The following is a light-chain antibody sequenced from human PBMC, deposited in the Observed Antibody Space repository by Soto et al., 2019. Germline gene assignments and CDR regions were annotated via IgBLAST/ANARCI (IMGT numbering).Light chain of an antibody. J-gene: IGKJ4*01. V-gene: IGKV1-8*01. Sequence: AIRMTQSPSSFSASTGDRVTITSRASQGISSYLAWYQQKPGKAPKLLIYAASTLESGVPSRFSGSGSGTDFTLTISCLQSEDFATYYCQQYYSYPLTFGGGTKVEIK. CDR2: AAS. CDR3: QQYYSYPLT. CDR1: QGISSY.